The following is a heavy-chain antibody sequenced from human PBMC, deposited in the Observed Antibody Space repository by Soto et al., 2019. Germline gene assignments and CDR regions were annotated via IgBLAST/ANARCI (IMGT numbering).Heavy chain of an antibody. CDR1: GFTFSSYA. CDR2: ILYDGSNK. J-gene: IGHJ6*02. CDR3: ARDFREGIAARPWGGYYYYGMDV. V-gene: IGHV3-30-3*01. D-gene: IGHD6-6*01. Sequence: PGGSLRLSCAASGFTFSSYAMHWVRQAPGKGLEWVAVILYDGSNKYYADSVKGRFTISRDNSKNTLYLQMNSLIAEDTAVYYCARDFREGIAARPWGGYYYYGMDVWGQGTTVTVSS.